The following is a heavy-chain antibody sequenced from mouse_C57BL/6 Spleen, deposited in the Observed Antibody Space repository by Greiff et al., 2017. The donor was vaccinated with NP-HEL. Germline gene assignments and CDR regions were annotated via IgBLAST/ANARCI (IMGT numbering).Heavy chain of an antibody. CDR1: GYTFTDYN. Sequence: EVQLQQSGPELVKPGASVKMSCKASGYTFTDYNMHWVKQSHGKSLEWIGYINPNNGGTSYNQKFKGKATLTVNKSSSTAYTELRSLTSEDSAVYYCASYYGSSSWFAYWGQGTLVTVSA. CDR2: INPNNGGT. D-gene: IGHD1-1*01. V-gene: IGHV1-22*01. CDR3: ASYYGSSSWFAY. J-gene: IGHJ3*01.